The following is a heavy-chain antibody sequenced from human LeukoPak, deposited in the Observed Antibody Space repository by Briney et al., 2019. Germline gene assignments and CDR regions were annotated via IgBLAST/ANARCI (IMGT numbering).Heavy chain of an antibody. J-gene: IGHJ4*02. V-gene: IGHV3-7*01. Sequence: GESLRLSCTTSGFTLSSHWISWVHQAPGKGLEWVANIRQDGSEKYYLDSVKGRFTISRDNAENSLFLQMNSLRAEDTAVYFCARNADDGDDYWGQGTLVTVSS. D-gene: IGHD2-2*01. CDR2: IRQDGSEK. CDR1: GFTLSSHW. CDR3: ARNADDGDDY.